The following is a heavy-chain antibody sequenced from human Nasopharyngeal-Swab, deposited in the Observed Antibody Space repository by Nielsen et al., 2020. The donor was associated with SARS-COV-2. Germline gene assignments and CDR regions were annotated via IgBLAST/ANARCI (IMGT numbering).Heavy chain of an antibody. CDR3: ARATVSDYYYYYMDV. Sequence: GESLKISCAASGFTFSSYDMHWVRQATGKGLEWVSAIGTAGDTYYPGSVKGRFTISRENAKNSLYLQMNSLRAGDTAVYYCARATVSDYYYYYMDVRGKGTTVTVSS. CDR2: IGTAGDT. CDR1: GFTFSSYD. V-gene: IGHV3-13*01. J-gene: IGHJ6*03. D-gene: IGHD6-19*01.